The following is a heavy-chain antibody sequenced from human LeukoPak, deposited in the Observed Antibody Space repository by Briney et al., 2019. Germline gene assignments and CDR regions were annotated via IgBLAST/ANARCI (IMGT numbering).Heavy chain of an antibody. V-gene: IGHV4-59*01. CDR3: ARVGSFNWFDP. CDR2: IYYSGST. Sequence: SETLSLTCTVSGGSISSYYWSWIRQPPGKGLEWIGYIYYSGSTNYNPSLKSRVTISVDTSKNQFSLKLSSVTAADTAVYYCARVGSFNWFDPWGQGTLVTVSS. CDR1: GGSISSYY. D-gene: IGHD3-10*01. J-gene: IGHJ5*02.